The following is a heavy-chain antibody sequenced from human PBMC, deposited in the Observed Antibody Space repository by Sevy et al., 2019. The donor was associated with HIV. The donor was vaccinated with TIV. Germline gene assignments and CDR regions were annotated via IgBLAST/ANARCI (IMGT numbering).Heavy chain of an antibody. CDR1: GGSINSDTW. CDR2: ISYSGRT. D-gene: IGHD2-21*02. V-gene: IGHV4-4*02. Sequence: SETLSLTCAVSGGSINSDTWWSWVRQPPGKGLEWIGEISYSGRTNYYPSLKSRVTISLDKSNRQFSLKLSSVTAADTAVYYRAREGTATSFDYWDQGTLVTVSS. CDR3: AREGTATSFDY. J-gene: IGHJ4*02.